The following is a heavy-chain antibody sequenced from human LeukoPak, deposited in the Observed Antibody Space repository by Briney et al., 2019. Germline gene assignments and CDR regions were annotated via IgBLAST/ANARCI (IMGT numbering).Heavy chain of an antibody. V-gene: IGHV4-34*01. Sequence: PSETLSLTCAVHGGSLSGYYWSWIRQPPGKGREWIGEINHSGSTNYNPSLKSRVTISVDTSRNQFSLKLSSVTAADTAVYYCARGGRDTIFGVVIIPFDYWGQGTLVTVSS. CDR1: GGSLSGYY. CDR2: INHSGST. J-gene: IGHJ4*02. D-gene: IGHD3-3*01. CDR3: ARGGRDTIFGVVIIPFDY.